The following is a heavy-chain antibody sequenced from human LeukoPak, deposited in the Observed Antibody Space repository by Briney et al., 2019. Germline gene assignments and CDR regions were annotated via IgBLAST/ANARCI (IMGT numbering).Heavy chain of an antibody. D-gene: IGHD3-22*01. CDR1: GFTFSSYG. Sequence: GGSLRLSCAASGFTFSSYGMHWVRQAPGKGLEWVAVISYDGSNKYNADSVKGRFTISRDNSKNTLYLQMNSLRAEDTAVYYCAKGAYYYDSSAFDYWGQGTLVTVSS. J-gene: IGHJ4*02. CDR2: ISYDGSNK. CDR3: AKGAYYYDSSAFDY. V-gene: IGHV3-30*18.